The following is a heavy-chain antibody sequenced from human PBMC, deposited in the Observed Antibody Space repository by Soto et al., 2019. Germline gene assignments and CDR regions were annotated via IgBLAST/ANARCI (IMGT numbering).Heavy chain of an antibody. CDR3: ARGINYYDSSGDSWFDP. D-gene: IGHD3-22*01. J-gene: IGHJ5*02. Sequence: SGTGCQTGTVSDCAISRSRCHWGWIRQPPGKGLEWIASIKYSGTTFYNPSLKSRVTLSVDTSKNQFSLKLSSVTAADTAVYYCARGINYYDSSGDSWFDPWGQGTLVTVSS. CDR1: DCAISRSRCH. CDR2: IKYSGTT. V-gene: IGHV4-39*07.